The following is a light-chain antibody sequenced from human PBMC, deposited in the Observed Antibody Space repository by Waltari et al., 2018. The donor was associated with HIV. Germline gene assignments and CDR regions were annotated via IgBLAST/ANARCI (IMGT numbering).Light chain of an antibody. CDR3: LQDYSWPYT. J-gene: IGKJ2*01. V-gene: IGKV1-6*01. Sequence: ALQMTQSPTSLSASVGDRVPITCRASQGVGNDLSWYQQKPGMAPTLLIYGASISQNGVPGRFSGSGSGADFTLTISSLQAEDLATYYCLQDYSWPYTFGQGTKLEIK. CDR2: GAS. CDR1: QGVGND.